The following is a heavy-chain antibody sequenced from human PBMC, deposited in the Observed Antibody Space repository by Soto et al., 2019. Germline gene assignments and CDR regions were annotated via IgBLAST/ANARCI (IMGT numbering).Heavy chain of an antibody. D-gene: IGHD1-26*01. Sequence: QVQLVQSGAEVKKPGASVKVSCKVSGYTLTELSMHWVRQAPGKGLEWMGGFDPEDGETIYAQKFQGRVTMTEDTSAVSRDLELSSLRPDDTAVYYCPTLAVGASGESYWGQGTLVTVSS. J-gene: IGHJ4*02. CDR3: PTLAVGASGESY. CDR1: GYTLTELS. CDR2: FDPEDGET. V-gene: IGHV1-24*01.